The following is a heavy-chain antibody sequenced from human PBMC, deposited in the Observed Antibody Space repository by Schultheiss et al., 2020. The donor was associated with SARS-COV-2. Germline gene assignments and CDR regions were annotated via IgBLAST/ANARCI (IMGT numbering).Heavy chain of an antibody. J-gene: IGHJ4*02. CDR2: INPSGGST. CDR3: ARDAFAGGSTSGHY. V-gene: IGHV1-46*01. CDR1: RYTFTKYF. Sequence: ASVKVSCQASRYTFTKYFTQWVRQGPGQGLEWMGIINPSGGSTSYAQKFQGRVTMTEDTSTDTAYMELSRLRSDDTAVYYCARDAFAGGSTSGHYWGQGTLVTVSS. D-gene: IGHD2-2*01.